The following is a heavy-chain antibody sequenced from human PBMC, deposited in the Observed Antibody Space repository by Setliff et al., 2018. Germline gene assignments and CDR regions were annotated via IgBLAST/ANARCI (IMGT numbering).Heavy chain of an antibody. V-gene: IGHV3-23*01. CDR1: GFTFSSYA. D-gene: IGHD6-6*01. Sequence: GGSLRLSCAASGFTFSSYAMNWVRQAPGKGLEWVSAISGSGGSTYYADSVKGRFTISRDNSKNTLYLQMNSLRVEDTAVYYCASYYSSSSRWFDPWGQGTLVTVSS. J-gene: IGHJ5*02. CDR2: ISGSGGST. CDR3: ASYYSSSSRWFDP.